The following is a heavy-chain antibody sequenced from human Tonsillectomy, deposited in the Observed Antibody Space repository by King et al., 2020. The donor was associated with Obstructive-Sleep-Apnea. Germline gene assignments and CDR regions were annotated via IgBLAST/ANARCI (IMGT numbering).Heavy chain of an antibody. CDR3: TNDIAVAGTDY. V-gene: IGHV3-15*01. Sequence: VQLVESGGGLVKPGGSLRLSCAASGFTFSNAWMSGVRQAPGKGLEWVGRIKSKTDGGTTDYAAPVKGRFTISRDDSKNTLYLQMNSLKTEDTAVYYCTNDIAVAGTDYWGQGTLVTVSS. D-gene: IGHD6-19*01. J-gene: IGHJ4*02. CDR2: IKSKTDGGTT. CDR1: GFTFSNAW.